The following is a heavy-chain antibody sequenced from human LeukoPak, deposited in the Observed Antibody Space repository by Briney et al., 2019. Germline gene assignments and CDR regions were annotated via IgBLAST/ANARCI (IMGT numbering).Heavy chain of an antibody. CDR1: GGSISSSSYY. J-gene: IGHJ6*03. D-gene: IGHD2-2*01. CDR2: IYYSGST. Sequence: SETLSLTCTVSGGSISSSSYYWGWIHQPPGKGLEWIGSIYYSGSTYYNPSLKSRVTISVDTSKNQFSLKLSSVTAADTAVYYCAREDSNSLDYYYMDVWGKGTTVTVSS. V-gene: IGHV4-39*07. CDR3: AREDSNSLDYYYMDV.